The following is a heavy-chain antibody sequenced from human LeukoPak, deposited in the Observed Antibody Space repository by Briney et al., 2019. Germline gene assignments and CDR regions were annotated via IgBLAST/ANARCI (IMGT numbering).Heavy chain of an antibody. CDR3: AKETLGYRRGLEM. V-gene: IGHV3-23*01. CDR2: VSGSGTNT. J-gene: IGHJ3*02. D-gene: IGHD3-16*02. CDR1: GFTFRNYA. Sequence: PGGSLRLSCAASGFTFRNYAMTYVRQAPGKGLEWVAIVSGSGTNTYYADSVKGRFNISRDNSKNTVTLGMSSLRGEDTAHYYCAKETLGYRRGLEMWGQGTTVTVSS.